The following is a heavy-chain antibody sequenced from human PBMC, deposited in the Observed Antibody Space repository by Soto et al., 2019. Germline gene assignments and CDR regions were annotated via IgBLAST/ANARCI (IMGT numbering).Heavy chain of an antibody. D-gene: IGHD4-17*01. CDR3: ANVGGDYEGHFDY. CDR2: ISDDGSNK. J-gene: IGHJ4*02. V-gene: IGHV3-30*18. Sequence: QVQLVESGGGVVQPGRSLRLSCAASGFTFSSYGMHWVRQAPGKGLEWVAGISDDGSNKSYADSVRGRFTISRYTSKNTLYMQINLPRAEDTAVLYCANVGGDYEGHFDYWGQGTLGTVS. CDR1: GFTFSSYG.